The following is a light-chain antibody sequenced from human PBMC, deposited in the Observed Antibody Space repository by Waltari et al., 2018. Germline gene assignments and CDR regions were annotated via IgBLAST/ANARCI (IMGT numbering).Light chain of an antibody. V-gene: IGLV1-44*01. CDR3: AAWDDSLNGPV. J-gene: IGLJ2*01. CDR2: GKY. Sequence: YQLGPGPAPTLPIFGKYPRPSGVPYRFSVSKSGTSASLAIRGRQAEDEADYYCAAWDDSLNGPVVGGGSKLTVL.